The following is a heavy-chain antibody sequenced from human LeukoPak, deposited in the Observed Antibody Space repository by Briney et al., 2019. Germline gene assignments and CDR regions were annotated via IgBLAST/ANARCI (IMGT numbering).Heavy chain of an antibody. J-gene: IGHJ3*02. CDR3: ARDYGDYGSWYAFDI. CDR1: GYTFTSYY. Sequence: ASVKVSCKASGYTFTSYYMHWVRQAPGQGLEWMGWINPNSGGTNYAQKFQGRVTMTRDTSISTAYMELSRLRSDDTAVYYCARDYGDYGSWYAFDIWGQGTMVTVSS. CDR2: INPNSGGT. D-gene: IGHD4-17*01. V-gene: IGHV1-2*02.